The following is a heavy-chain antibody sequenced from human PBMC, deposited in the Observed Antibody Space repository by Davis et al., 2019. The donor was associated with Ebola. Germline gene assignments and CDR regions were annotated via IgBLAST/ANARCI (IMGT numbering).Heavy chain of an antibody. J-gene: IGHJ6*02. Sequence: SSQVPCNASAYSFTYRYLLCVRQAPGHALEWMGWITPFNGNTNYAQKFQDRVTITRNRSMSTAYMELSSLRSEDTAMYYCARGRAVAGTFDYGMDVWGQGTTVTVSS. CDR3: ARGRAVAGTFDYGMDV. V-gene: IGHV1-45*02. CDR1: AYSFTYRY. CDR2: ITPFNGNT. D-gene: IGHD6-19*01.